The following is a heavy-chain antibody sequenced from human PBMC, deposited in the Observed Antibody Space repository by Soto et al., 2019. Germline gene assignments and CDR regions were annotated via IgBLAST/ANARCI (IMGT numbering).Heavy chain of an antibody. CDR1: GYSISSGYY. J-gene: IGHJ4*02. Sequence: LSLTCAVSGYSISSGYYWGWIRQPPGKGLEWIGSIYYSGSTNYNPSLKSRVTISVDTPKNQFSLKLTSVTAADTAIYYCARGQAFWTGYYRMPYYFDYWGQGTLVTVSS. CDR2: IYYSGST. D-gene: IGHD3-3*01. V-gene: IGHV4-38-2*01. CDR3: ARGQAFWTGYYRMPYYFDY.